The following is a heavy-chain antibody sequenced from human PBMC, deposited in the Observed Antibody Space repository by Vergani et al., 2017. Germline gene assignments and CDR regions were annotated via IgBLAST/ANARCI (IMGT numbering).Heavy chain of an antibody. Sequence: EVQLVESGGGLVQPGGSLRLSCAASGFTVSRNYMSWVRQAPGKGLEWVSVIYSGGSTYYADSVKGRFTISRDTSKNTLYLQMNSLRAEDTAVYYCARDHREDNNYPGTFDIWGQGSMVTVSS. CDR1: GFTVSRNY. CDR3: ARDHREDNNYPGTFDI. V-gene: IGHV3-66*02. CDR2: IYSGGST. J-gene: IGHJ3*02. D-gene: IGHD5-24*01.